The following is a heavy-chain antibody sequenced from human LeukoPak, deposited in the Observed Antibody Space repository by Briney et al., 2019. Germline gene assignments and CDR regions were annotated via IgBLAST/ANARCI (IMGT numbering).Heavy chain of an antibody. CDR3: ASGALAVYFDY. J-gene: IGHJ4*02. CDR1: GFTFSSYS. Sequence: PGGSLRLSCAASGFTFSSYSMNWVRQAPGKGLEWVSYISSSSSTIYYADSVKGRFTISRDNAKNSLYLQMNSLRAEDTAVYYRASGALAVYFDYWGQGTLVTVSS. D-gene: IGHD2-21*01. CDR2: ISSSSSTI. V-gene: IGHV3-48*01.